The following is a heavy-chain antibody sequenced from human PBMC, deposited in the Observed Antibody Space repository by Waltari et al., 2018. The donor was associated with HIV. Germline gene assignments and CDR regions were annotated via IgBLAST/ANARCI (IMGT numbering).Heavy chain of an antibody. CDR3: ATDDFLTY. CDR2: MYTGGTT. J-gene: IGHJ4*02. CDR1: GFNVSANY. D-gene: IGHD1-1*01. V-gene: IGHV3-66*01. Sequence: EVQLVESGGGLVQPGGSLRLSCAVSGFNVSANYMSWVRQAPGKGLEWVSRMYTGGTTYYADSVKGRVTISRDNSKNTVFLQMNNLRAEDTAVYYCATDDFLTYWGQGTLVTVSS.